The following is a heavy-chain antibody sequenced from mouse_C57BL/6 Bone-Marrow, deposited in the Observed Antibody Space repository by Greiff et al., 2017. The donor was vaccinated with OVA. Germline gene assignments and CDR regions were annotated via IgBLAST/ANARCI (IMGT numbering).Heavy chain of an antibody. Sequence: EVKVEESGGGLVQPGESLKLSCESNEYEFPSHDMSWVRKTPEKRLELVAAINSDGGSTYYPDTMERRFIISRDNTKKTLYLQMSSLRSEDTALYYCARYGNYVSWFAYWGQGTLVTVSA. D-gene: IGHD2-1*01. CDR2: INSDGGST. CDR3: ARYGNYVSWFAY. V-gene: IGHV5-2*03. CDR1: EYEFPSHD. J-gene: IGHJ3*01.